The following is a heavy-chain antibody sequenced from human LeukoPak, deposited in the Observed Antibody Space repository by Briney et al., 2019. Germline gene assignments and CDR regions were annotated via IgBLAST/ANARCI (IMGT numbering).Heavy chain of an antibody. V-gene: IGHV4-34*01. CDR1: VGSFSGYY. CDR3: ARDRRYYDSSGYYYYYGMDV. CDR2: INHSGST. Sequence: SETLSLTCAVYVGSFSGYYWSWIRQPPGKGLEWIGEINHSGSTNYNPSLKSRVTISVDTSKNQFSLKLSSVTAADTAVYYCARDRRYYDSSGYYYYYGMDVWGQGTTVTVSS. J-gene: IGHJ6*02. D-gene: IGHD3-22*01.